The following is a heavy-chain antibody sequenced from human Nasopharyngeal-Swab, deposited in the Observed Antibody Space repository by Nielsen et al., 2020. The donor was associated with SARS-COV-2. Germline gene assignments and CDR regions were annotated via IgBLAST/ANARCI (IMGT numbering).Heavy chain of an antibody. J-gene: IGHJ4*02. V-gene: IGHV3-30*04. CDR2: ISYDGSNK. D-gene: IGHD3-22*01. CDR1: GFTFSSYA. CDR3: AREMVDYYDSSGSLDY. Sequence: GESLKISCAASGFTFSSYAMHWVRQAPGKGLEWVAVISYDGSNKYYADSVKGRFTISRDNAKNSLYLQMNSLRAEDTAVYYCAREMVDYYDSSGSLDYWGQGTLVTVSS.